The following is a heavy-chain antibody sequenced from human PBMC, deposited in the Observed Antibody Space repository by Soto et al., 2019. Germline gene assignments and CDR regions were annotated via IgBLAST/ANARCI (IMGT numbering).Heavy chain of an antibody. V-gene: IGHV1-8*01. J-gene: IGHJ6*04. D-gene: IGHD4-17*01. CDR3: AADRSYGDPAYYYYGMDV. CDR2: MNPNSGNT. Sequence: GASVKVSFKASGYTFTSYDINWVRQATGQGLEWMGWMNPNSGNTGYAQKFQGRVTMTRNTSISTAYMELSSLRSEDTAVYYCAADRSYGDPAYYYYGMDVWGEGTTVTVSS. CDR1: GYTFTSYD.